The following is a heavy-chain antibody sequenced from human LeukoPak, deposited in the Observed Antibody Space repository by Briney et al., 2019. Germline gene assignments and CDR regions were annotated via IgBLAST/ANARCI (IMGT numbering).Heavy chain of an antibody. D-gene: IGHD3-22*01. Sequence: GGSLRLSCAASGFTFSNYAMSWVRQAPGKGLEWVSAITGSGSGIYYADSMKSRFTISRDNSKNTLYLQINSLRAEDTAVYYCASDWEDSSGYWTSFGYWGQGTLVTVSS. V-gene: IGHV3-23*01. CDR3: ASDWEDSSGYWTSFGY. J-gene: IGHJ4*02. CDR2: ITGSGSGI. CDR1: GFTFSNYA.